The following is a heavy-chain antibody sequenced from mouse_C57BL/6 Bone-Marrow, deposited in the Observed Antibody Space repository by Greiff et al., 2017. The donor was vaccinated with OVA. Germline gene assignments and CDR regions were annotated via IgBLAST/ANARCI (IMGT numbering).Heavy chain of an antibody. CDR1: GYTFTSYG. V-gene: IGHV1-81*01. CDR3: AREGDPTVGQGMDY. J-gene: IGHJ4*01. CDR2: IYPRSGNT. Sequence: VQLQESGAELARPGASVKLSCKASGYTFTSYGISWVKQRTGQGLEWIGEIYPRSGNTYYNEKFKGKATLTADKSSSTAYMELRSLTSEDSAVYFCAREGDPTVGQGMDYWGQGTSVTVSS. D-gene: IGHD1-1*01.